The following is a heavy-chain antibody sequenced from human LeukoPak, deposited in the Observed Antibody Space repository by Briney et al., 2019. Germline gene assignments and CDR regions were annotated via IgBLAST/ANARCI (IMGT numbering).Heavy chain of an antibody. CDR1: GFIVSNKY. D-gene: IGHD4-17*01. CDR3: AQAALRATPLPFDY. CDR2: IYSDGRT. V-gene: IGHV3-53*01. J-gene: IGHJ4*02. Sequence: PGGSLRLSCAASGFIVSNKYMTWVRQAPGKGLEWVSLIYSDGRTYYADSVRGRCTISRDNSKNTLYLQMNSLRFEDTAVYYCAQAALRATPLPFDYWGQGTLVTVSS.